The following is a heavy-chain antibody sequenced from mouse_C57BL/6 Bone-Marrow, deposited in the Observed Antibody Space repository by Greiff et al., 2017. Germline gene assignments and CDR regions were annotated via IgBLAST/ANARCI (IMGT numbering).Heavy chain of an antibody. CDR2: IDPSDSYT. Sequence: VQLQQSGAELVRPGTSVKLSCKASGYTFTSYWMHWVKQRPGQGLEWIGVIDPSDSYTNYNQKFKGKATLTVDTSSSTAYMQLSSLTSEHSAVFYGERKNLYCGRSYGYFDVWGKGTTVTVSA. CDR1: GYTFTSYW. CDR3: ERKNLYCGRSYGYFDV. V-gene: IGHV1-59*01. J-gene: IGHJ1*03. D-gene: IGHD1-1*01.